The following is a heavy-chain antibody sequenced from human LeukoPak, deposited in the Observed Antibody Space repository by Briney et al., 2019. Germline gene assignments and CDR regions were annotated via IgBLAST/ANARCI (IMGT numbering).Heavy chain of an antibody. J-gene: IGHJ4*02. CDR3: AKDPTMIVVLIPDY. D-gene: IGHD3-22*01. Sequence: GGSLRLSCAASGFTFSSSAMSWVRQAPGKGLEWVSAISGSAGSTYYADSVKGRFTISRDNAKNTLYLQMNSLRAEDTAVYYCAKDPTMIVVLIPDYWGQGTMVTVSS. CDR2: ISGSAGST. V-gene: IGHV3-23*01. CDR1: GFTFSSSA.